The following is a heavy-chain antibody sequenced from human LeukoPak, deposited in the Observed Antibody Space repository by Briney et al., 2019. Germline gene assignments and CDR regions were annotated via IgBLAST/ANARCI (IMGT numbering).Heavy chain of an antibody. V-gene: IGHV4-4*07. CDR1: GGSISSYY. CDR3: ARGTDYYDSSGYYMDY. D-gene: IGHD3-22*01. Sequence: SETLSLTCTVSGGSISSYYWSWIRQPAGKGLEWIGRIYTSGSTNYNPSLKSRVTMSVDTSKNQFSLKLSSVTAADTAVYYCARGTDYYDSSGYYMDYWGQGTLVTVSS. J-gene: IGHJ4*02. CDR2: IYTSGST.